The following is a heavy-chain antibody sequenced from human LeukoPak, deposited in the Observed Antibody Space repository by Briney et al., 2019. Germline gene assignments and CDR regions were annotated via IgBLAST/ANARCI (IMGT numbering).Heavy chain of an antibody. CDR1: GFTFDDYT. CDR2: ISREGSRT. J-gene: IGHJ4*02. CDR3: VKDGKMATISWTSFDY. Sequence: GGSLRLSCAASGFTFDDYTMHWVRQAPGKGLEWVSLISREGSRTYYADSVKGRFTISRDNSKNSLYLQMNSLRTDDTALYYCVKDGKMATISWTSFDYWGQGTLVTVSS. D-gene: IGHD5-24*01. V-gene: IGHV3-43*01.